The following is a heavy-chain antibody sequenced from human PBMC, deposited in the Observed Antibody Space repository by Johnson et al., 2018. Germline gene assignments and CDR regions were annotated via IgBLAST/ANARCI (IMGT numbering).Heavy chain of an antibody. CDR1: GFIFSSSA. J-gene: IGHJ3*02. V-gene: IGHV3-30-3*01. D-gene: IGHD1-1*01. CDR2: ISYDGSNK. CDR3: ARDLGYNAFDI. Sequence: QPGRSLRLSCAASGFIFSSSAMRWVRQAPGKGLEWVAVISYDGSNKYYADSVKGRFTISRDNSKNTLYLQMNSLRAEDTAVYYCARDLGYNAFDIWGQGTMVTVSS.